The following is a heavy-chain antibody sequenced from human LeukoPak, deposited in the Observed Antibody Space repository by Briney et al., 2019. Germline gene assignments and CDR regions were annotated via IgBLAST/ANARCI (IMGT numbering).Heavy chain of an antibody. J-gene: IGHJ4*02. CDR2: INGDGSTT. CDR1: GFTFSSYW. D-gene: IGHD3-10*01. Sequence: GGSLRLSCAASGFTFSSYWIHWVRQAPGKGLVWVSRINGDGSTTSYADSVKGRFTVSRDNPKNTLYLQMNSLRAEDTAVYYCARDMGGSGSQPDYWGQGTPVTVSS. V-gene: IGHV3-74*01. CDR3: ARDMGGSGSQPDY.